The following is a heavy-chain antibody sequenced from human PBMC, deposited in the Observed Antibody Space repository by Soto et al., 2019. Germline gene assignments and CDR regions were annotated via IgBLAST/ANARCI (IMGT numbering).Heavy chain of an antibody. V-gene: IGHV3-21*01. J-gene: IGHJ6*02. D-gene: IGHD2-2*01. CDR3: ARAAVPAAPLSYGMDV. CDR2: ISSSSSYI. CDR1: GFTFSSYG. Sequence: GGSLRVSCAASGFTFSSYGRNWVRQAPGKGLEWVSSISSSSSYIYYADSVKGRFTISRDNAKNSLYLQMNSLRAEDTAVYYCARAAVPAAPLSYGMDVWGQGTTVTVSS.